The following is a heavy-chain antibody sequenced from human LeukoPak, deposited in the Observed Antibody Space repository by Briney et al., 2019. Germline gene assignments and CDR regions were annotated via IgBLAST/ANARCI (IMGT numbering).Heavy chain of an antibody. Sequence: PSETLSLTCTVSGGSISSYYWSWIRQPPGKGREWIGYIYYSGSTNYNPSLKSRVTISVDTSKNQFSLKLSSVTAADTAVYYCARYWDRRTGGGPDAFDIWGQGTMVTVSS. D-gene: IGHD7-27*01. CDR1: GGSISSYY. V-gene: IGHV4-59*01. CDR3: ARYWDRRTGGGPDAFDI. J-gene: IGHJ3*02. CDR2: IYYSGST.